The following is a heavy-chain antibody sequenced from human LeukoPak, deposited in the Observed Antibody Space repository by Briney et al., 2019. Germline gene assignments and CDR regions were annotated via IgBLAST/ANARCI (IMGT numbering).Heavy chain of an antibody. D-gene: IGHD4-17*01. V-gene: IGHV4-59*01. J-gene: IGHJ4*02. Sequence: SETLSLTCTVSGGSISTYYWSWIRQPPGKGLEWIGYIYYRGSTNYNPSLKSRVTFSVDTSKNQFSLKLNSVTAADTAVYYCARGGDYGDLRYFDYWGQGTLVTVSS. CDR3: ARGGDYGDLRYFDY. CDR2: IYYRGST. CDR1: GGSISTYY.